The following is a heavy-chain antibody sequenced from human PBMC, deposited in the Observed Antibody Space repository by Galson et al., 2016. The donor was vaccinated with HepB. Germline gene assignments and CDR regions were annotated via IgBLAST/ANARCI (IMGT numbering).Heavy chain of an antibody. Sequence: SLRLSCAASGFTFSSHNIHWVRQAPGKGLEWVAVIWYDGNTQYYADSVKGRFTVSRDNSMNTLYLEMNSLRAEDTAIYYCARGLALWFGELLSGPSDYWGQGTRVTVSS. J-gene: IGHJ4*02. D-gene: IGHD3-10*01. CDR3: ARGLALWFGELLSGPSDY. CDR1: GFTFSSHN. V-gene: IGHV3-33*01. CDR2: IWYDGNTQ.